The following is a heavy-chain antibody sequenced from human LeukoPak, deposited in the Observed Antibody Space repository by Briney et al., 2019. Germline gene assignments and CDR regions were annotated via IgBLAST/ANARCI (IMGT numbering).Heavy chain of an antibody. V-gene: IGHV3-21*01. CDR3: AKVDRGDYSSSPVPYYNYYMNV. J-gene: IGHJ6*03. CDR1: GFTFSYYS. CDR2: ISSSSSLI. Sequence: PGGSVRLSCAASGFTFSYYSMNWVRQAPGRGLEWVSCISSSSSLIFYSDSVRGRFTISRDNAKNLLYLHMNSLRVEDMAVYYCAKVDRGDYSSSPVPYYNYYMNVWGKGTTVTVSS. D-gene: IGHD6-13*01.